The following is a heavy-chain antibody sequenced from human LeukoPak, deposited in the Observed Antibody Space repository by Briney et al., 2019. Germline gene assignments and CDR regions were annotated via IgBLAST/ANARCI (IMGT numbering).Heavy chain of an antibody. CDR2: ISPSNGHT. Sequence: ASVKVSCKTSVYTFTTYSIIWVRQAPGQGLEWVGWISPSNGHTNYAQKLQDRVTMTTYTSTSTVYMELRSLRSDDTAVYYCAAYDFWSGYPLDPWAREPWSPSPQ. J-gene: IGHJ5*02. CDR3: AAYDFWSGYPLDP. CDR1: VYTFTTYS. V-gene: IGHV1-18*01. D-gene: IGHD3-3*01.